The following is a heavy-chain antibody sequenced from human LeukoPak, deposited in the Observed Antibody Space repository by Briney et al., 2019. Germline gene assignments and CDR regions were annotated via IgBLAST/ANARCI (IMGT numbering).Heavy chain of an antibody. Sequence: GGSLRLSCTASGFTFSSYELNWVRQAPGKGLEWVSYISSCGRTIYYADSVKGRFTISRDNAKNSLYLQMNSLRVEDTAVYYCARHSPPLRRVSGFGYWGQGTLVTVSS. CDR2: ISSCGRTI. CDR3: ARHSPPLRRVSGFGY. D-gene: IGHD3-16*01. J-gene: IGHJ4*02. CDR1: GFTFSSYE. V-gene: IGHV3-48*03.